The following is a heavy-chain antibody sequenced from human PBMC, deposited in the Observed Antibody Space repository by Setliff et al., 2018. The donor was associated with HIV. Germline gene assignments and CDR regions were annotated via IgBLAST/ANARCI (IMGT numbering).Heavy chain of an antibody. CDR3: ARAPYGSRAGTGLYFDS. CDR2: IYASGST. D-gene: IGHD6-6*01. J-gene: IGHJ4*02. Sequence: PSETLSLTCTVSGGSFSSYHWSWIRHRAGKGLEWIGHIYASGSTYYNPSLKSRVTISVDTSKNQFSLRLSSVTAADTAVYYCARAPYGSRAGTGLYFDSWGQGALVTAPQ. CDR1: GGSFSSYH. V-gene: IGHV4-4*07.